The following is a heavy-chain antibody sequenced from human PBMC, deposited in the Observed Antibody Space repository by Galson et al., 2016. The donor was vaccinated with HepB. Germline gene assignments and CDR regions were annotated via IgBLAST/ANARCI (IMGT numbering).Heavy chain of an antibody. CDR3: DLYYYDSSGFVEYFQQ. V-gene: IGHV3-7*03. CDR1: GFTFSSVW. D-gene: IGHD3-22*01. J-gene: IGHJ1*01. Sequence: SLRLSCATSGFTFSSVWMSWVRQAPGKGLEWVANIKPDGSEKYYVDSLKGRFTISRDNARNSLYLQMNRLRAEDTAVYYCDLYYYDSSGFVEYFQQWGQGTRVTVSS. CDR2: IKPDGSEK.